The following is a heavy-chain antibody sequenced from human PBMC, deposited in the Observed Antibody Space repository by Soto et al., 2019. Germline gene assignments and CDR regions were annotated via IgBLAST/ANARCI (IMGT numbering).Heavy chain of an antibody. D-gene: IGHD4-17*01. V-gene: IGHV4-30-4*01. CDR2: FSYSGTT. J-gene: IGHJ4*02. CDR3: ATMGTPVTGLYYFDY. Sequence: SETLSLTCTVSGGSISSGNYYWSWIRQPPGKGLEWIGFFSYSGTTLYSASLRSRVSISVDTSKNQFSLDLSSVTAADTAVYYCATMGTPVTGLYYFDYWGQGTLVTVSS. CDR1: GGSISSGNYY.